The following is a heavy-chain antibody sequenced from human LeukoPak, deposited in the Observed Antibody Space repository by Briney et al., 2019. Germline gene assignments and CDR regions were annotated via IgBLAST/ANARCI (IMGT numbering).Heavy chain of an antibody. J-gene: IGHJ4*02. Sequence: TSETLSLTCTVSGGSISSYFWSWIRQPPGKGLEWIGSIYHSGSTYYNPSLKSRVTISVDTSKNQFSLKLSSVTAADTAVYYCARSKEGYVYFDYWGQGTLVTVSS. CDR2: IYHSGST. CDR1: GGSISSYF. D-gene: IGHD3-16*01. CDR3: ARSKEGYVYFDY. V-gene: IGHV4-59*08.